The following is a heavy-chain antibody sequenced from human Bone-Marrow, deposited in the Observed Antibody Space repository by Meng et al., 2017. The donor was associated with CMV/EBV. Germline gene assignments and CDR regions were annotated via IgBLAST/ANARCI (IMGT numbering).Heavy chain of an antibody. V-gene: IGHV3-7*01. Sequence: GESLKISCAASGFTFSPYWMSWVRQAPGKGLEWVAKIKQDGSEEYYVDSVKGRFTISRDNAKNSLYLQMNSLRVEDTAVYYCARDHGVVVPAAIWLFGPTGYGMDVWGQGTTVTVSS. CDR1: GFTFSPYW. D-gene: IGHD2-2*01. J-gene: IGHJ6*02. CDR2: IKQDGSEE. CDR3: ARDHGVVVPAAIWLFGPTGYGMDV.